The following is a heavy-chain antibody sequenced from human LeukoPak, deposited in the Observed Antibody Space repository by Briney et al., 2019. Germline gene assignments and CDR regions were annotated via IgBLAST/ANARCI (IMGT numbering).Heavy chain of an antibody. CDR2: ISGSGGST. D-gene: IGHD6-13*01. CDR3: ARGPGSSWYYYYYGMDV. J-gene: IGHJ6*02. CDR1: GFTFSSYA. V-gene: IGHV3-23*01. Sequence: GGSLRLSCAASGFTFSSYAMSWVRQAPGKGLEWVSAISGSGGSTYYADSVKGRFTISRDNSKNTLYLQMNSLRAEDTAVYYCARGPGSSWYYYYYGMDVWGQGTTVTVPS.